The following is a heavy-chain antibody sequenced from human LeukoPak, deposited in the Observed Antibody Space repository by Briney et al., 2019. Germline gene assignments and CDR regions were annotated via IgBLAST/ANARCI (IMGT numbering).Heavy chain of an antibody. CDR2: ISYDGSNK. J-gene: IGHJ4*02. D-gene: IGHD3-22*01. CDR3: ARDRYYYDSSGYLGDY. Sequence: GGSLRLSCAASGFTFSSYAMSWVRQAPGKGLEWVAVISYDGSNKYYADSVKGRFTISRDNAKNSLYLQMNSLRAEDTAVYYCARDRYYYDSSGYLGDYWGQGTLVTVSS. CDR1: GFTFSSYA. V-gene: IGHV3-30-3*01.